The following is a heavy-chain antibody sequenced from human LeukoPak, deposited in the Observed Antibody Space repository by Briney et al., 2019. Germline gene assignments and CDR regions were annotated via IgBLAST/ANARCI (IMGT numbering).Heavy chain of an antibody. CDR1: GFTFSSYG. CDR3: ARESLVLELYFDY. J-gene: IGHJ4*02. V-gene: IGHV3-33*01. CDR2: IWYDGSNK. Sequence: GSLRLSCAASGFTFSSYGMHWVRQAPGKGLEWVAVIWYDGSNKYYADSVKGRLTISRDNSKNTLYLQMNSLRAEDTAVYYCARESLVLELYFDYWGQGTLVTVSS. D-gene: IGHD1-7*01.